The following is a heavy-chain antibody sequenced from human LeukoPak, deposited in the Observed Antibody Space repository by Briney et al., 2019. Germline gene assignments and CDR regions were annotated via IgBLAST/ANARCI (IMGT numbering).Heavy chain of an antibody. CDR3: ARGSTRIAVAGTAFDY. CDR2: INPSGGST. J-gene: IGHJ4*02. Sequence: ASVKVSCKASGYTFTSYYMHWVRQAPGQGREWVGIINPSGGSTSYAQKFQRRVSMTRDTYTSTVYMELSSLTSEDPAVYYCARGSTRIAVAGTAFDYWGQGTLVTVSS. D-gene: IGHD6-19*01. V-gene: IGHV1-46*01. CDR1: GYTFTSYY.